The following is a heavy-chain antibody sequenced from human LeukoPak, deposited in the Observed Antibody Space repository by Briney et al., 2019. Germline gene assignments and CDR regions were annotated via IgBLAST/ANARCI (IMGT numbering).Heavy chain of an antibody. Sequence: ASVKVSCKASGYTFTSYGISWVRQAPGQGLEWMGWISAYNGNTNYAQKLQGRVTMTTDTSTSTAYMELRSLRSDDTAVYYCARFYDSSGYYSTTDDYWGQGTPVTVSS. J-gene: IGHJ4*02. CDR1: GYTFTSYG. CDR2: ISAYNGNT. D-gene: IGHD3-22*01. V-gene: IGHV1-18*01. CDR3: ARFYDSSGYYSTTDDY.